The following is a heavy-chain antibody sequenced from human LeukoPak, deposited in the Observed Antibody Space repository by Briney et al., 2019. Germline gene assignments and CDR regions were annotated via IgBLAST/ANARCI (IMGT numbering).Heavy chain of an antibody. V-gene: IGHV3-23*01. CDR3: AKSYYDFWSGFDYYYMDV. CDR2: ISGSGGST. D-gene: IGHD3-3*01. CDR1: GFTFTTYA. J-gene: IGHJ6*03. Sequence: GGSLRLSCAASGFTFTTYAMSWVRQAPGKGLEWVSAISGSGGSTFYADSVKGRFTISRDNSKNTLYLQMNSLRAEDTAVYYCAKSYYDFWSGFDYYYMDVWGKGTTVTVSS.